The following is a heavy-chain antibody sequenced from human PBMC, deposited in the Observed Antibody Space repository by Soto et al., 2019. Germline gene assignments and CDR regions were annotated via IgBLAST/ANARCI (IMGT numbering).Heavy chain of an antibody. J-gene: IGHJ6*02. CDR3: ARQQLLPFYYALDV. CDR2: IYYRGST. CDR1: GGSISGYY. D-gene: IGHD1-26*01. V-gene: IGHV4-59*01. Sequence: SETLSLTCNVSGGSISGYYWSWIRQSPGKGLEYIWYIYYRGSTNYNSSLKSRVTMSVDTSRNQFSLKMNSVTAADTAVYYCARQQLLPFYYALDVWGQGTTVTVSS.